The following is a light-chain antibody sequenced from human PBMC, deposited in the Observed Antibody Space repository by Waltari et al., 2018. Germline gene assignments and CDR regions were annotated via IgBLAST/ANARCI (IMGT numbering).Light chain of an antibody. CDR2: GNS. CDR1: SPNIGAGYA. V-gene: IGLV1-40*01. J-gene: IGLJ2*01. CDR3: QSYDSSLSGPNVV. Sequence: QSVLTQPPSVSGAPGHRVTISCPGSSPNIGAGYAVHRAQQLPGTAPKLLIYGNSNRPSGVPDRFSGSKSGTSASLAITGLQAEDEADYYCQSYDSSLSGPNVVFGGGTKLTVL.